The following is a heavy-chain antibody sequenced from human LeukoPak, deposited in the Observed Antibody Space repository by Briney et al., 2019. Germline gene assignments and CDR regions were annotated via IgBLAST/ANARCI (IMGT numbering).Heavy chain of an antibody. D-gene: IGHD5-12*01. V-gene: IGHV3-30*18. CDR3: AKDQGLRYFDY. CDR2: ISYDGSNK. J-gene: IGHJ4*02. Sequence: GGSLRLSCAASGFTFSSYGMHWVRQAPGKGLEWVAVISYDGSNKYYADSVKGRFTISRDNSKNTLYLQMNSLRAEDTAVYYCAKDQGLRYFDYWGQGTLVTVSS. CDR1: GFTFSSYG.